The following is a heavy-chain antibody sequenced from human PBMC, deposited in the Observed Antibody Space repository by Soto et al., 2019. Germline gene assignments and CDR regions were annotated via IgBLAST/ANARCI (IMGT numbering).Heavy chain of an antibody. CDR2: INHSGST. CDR1: GGSFSGYY. CDR3: ARGAYSSGWYYQGVFNWFDP. J-gene: IGHJ5*02. Sequence: SETLSLTCAVYGGSFSGYYWSWIRQPPGKGLEWIGEINHSGSTNYNPSLKSRVTISVDTSKNQFSLKLSSVTAADTAVYYCARGAYSSGWYYQGVFNWFDPWGQGTLVTVSS. D-gene: IGHD6-19*01. V-gene: IGHV4-34*01.